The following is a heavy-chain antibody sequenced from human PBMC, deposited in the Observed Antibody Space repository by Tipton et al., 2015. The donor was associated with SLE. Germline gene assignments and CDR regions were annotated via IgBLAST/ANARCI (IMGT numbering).Heavy chain of an antibody. Sequence: SLRLSCAASGFTFSSYGMHWVRQAPGKGLEWVAVIWYDGSNKYYADSVKGRFTISRDNSKNTLYLQMNSLRAEDTAVYYCAKDIVATTPIYGMDVWGQGTPVPVSS. J-gene: IGHJ6*02. CDR2: IWYDGSNK. D-gene: IGHD5-12*01. V-gene: IGHV3-30*18. CDR1: GFTFSSYG. CDR3: AKDIVATTPIYGMDV.